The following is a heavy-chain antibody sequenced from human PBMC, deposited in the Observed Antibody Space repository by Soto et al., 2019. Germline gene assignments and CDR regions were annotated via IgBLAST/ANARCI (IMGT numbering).Heavy chain of an antibody. V-gene: IGHV1-69*01. CDR3: ARPSGGRIRFLEPFDY. D-gene: IGHD3-3*01. J-gene: IGHJ4*02. CDR2: LIPVFGTP. Sequence: QVQLVQSGAEVKKPGSSVKVSCKASGDTFSKYAISWVRQAPGQGLEWMGGLIPVFGTPNYAQKFQARVTLSADESTSTAYMELNSLKSEDTAAYYCARPSGGRIRFLEPFDYWGQGTLVTVSS. CDR1: GDTFSKYA.